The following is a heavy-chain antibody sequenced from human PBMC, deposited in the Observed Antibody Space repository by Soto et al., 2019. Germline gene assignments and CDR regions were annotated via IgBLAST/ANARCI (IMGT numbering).Heavy chain of an antibody. CDR2: INAGNGNT. CDR3: ARVHQHKLGSFDY. V-gene: IGHV1-3*01. D-gene: IGHD6-6*01. J-gene: IGHJ4*02. Sequence: ASVKVSCKASGYTFTSYAMHWVRQAPGQRLEWMGWINAGNGNTKYSQKFQGRVTITRDTSASTAYMELSSLRSEDTAVYYCARVHQHKLGSFDYWGQGTLVTVSS. CDR1: GYTFTSYA.